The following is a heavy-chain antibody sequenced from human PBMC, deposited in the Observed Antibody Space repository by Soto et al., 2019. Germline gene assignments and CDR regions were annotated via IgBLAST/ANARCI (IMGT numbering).Heavy chain of an antibody. CDR3: ARDSYGTIAVVPAPRSPLHY. D-gene: IGHD2-2*01. J-gene: IGHJ4*02. V-gene: IGHV3-48*01. CDR1: GFTFSSYS. CDR2: ISSSSSTI. Sequence: GGSLRLSCAASGFTFSSYSMNWVRQAPGKGLEWVSYISSSSSTIYYADSVKGRFTISRDNAKNSLYLQMNSLRAEDPAVYYYARDSYGTIAVVPAPRSPLHYWGKGPRVTVS.